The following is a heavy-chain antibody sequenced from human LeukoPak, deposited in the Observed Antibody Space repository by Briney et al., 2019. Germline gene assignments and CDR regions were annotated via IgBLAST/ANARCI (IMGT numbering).Heavy chain of an antibody. J-gene: IGHJ2*01. CDR2: IKSDGSST. CDR1: GFTFSSYW. D-gene: IGHD1-1*01. CDR3: AKEGGNTYVNSYWYFDL. Sequence: PGGSLRLSCAASGFTFSSYWMHWVRQAPGKGLVWVSHIKSDGSSTSYADSVKGRFTISRDNSKNTLYLQMNSLRPEDTALYYCAKEGGNTYVNSYWYFDLWGRGSLVTVSS. V-gene: IGHV3-74*01.